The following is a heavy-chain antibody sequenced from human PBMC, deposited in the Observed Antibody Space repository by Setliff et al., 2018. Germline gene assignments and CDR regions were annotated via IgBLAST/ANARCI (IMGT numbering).Heavy chain of an antibody. V-gene: IGHV3-23*01. CDR3: AKLPSGYPYNWFDP. Sequence: HPGGSLRLSCAASGFAFRTYAMSWVRQAPGKGLEWVSDIGGGDGTTYYADSVKGRFTISRDNSKNTLYLQMNSLRAEDTAVYYCAKLPSGYPYNWFDPWGQGTLVTVSS. D-gene: IGHD3-22*01. CDR2: IGGGDGTT. J-gene: IGHJ5*02. CDR1: GFAFRTYA.